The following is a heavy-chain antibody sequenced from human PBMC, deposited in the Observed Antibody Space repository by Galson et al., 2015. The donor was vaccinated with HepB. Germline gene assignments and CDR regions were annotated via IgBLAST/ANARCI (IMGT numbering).Heavy chain of an antibody. Sequence: SLRLSCAASGFTFSSYGMHWVRQAPGKGLEWVAVIWYDGSNKYYADSVKGRFTISRDNSKNTLYLQMNNLRAEDTAVYYCASSYAVAGTGFVNWGQGTLVTVSS. CDR2: IWYDGSNK. D-gene: IGHD6-19*01. CDR3: ASSYAVAGTGFVN. J-gene: IGHJ5*02. V-gene: IGHV3-33*01. CDR1: GFTFSSYG.